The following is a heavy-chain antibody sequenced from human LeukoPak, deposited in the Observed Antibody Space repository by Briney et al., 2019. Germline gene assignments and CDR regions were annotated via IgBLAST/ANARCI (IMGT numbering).Heavy chain of an antibody. CDR2: IYYSGST. CDR1: GGSISNYY. Sequence: KPSETLSLTCTVSGGSISNYYWSWIQQPPGKGPEWIGYIYYSGSTNYNPSLKSRVTISVDMSKNQFSLKLSSVTAADTAVYYCARHWSSSGWLMAYWRQGTLVTVSS. V-gene: IGHV4-59*08. D-gene: IGHD6-19*01. J-gene: IGHJ4*02. CDR3: ARHWSSSGWLMAY.